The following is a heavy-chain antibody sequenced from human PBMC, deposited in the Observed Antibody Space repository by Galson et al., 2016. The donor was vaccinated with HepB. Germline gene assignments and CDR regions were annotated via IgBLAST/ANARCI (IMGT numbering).Heavy chain of an antibody. Sequence: SETLSLTCAVSGGSISNSNWWSWVRQPPGKGLEWIGEIYHSGTTNYSPSLESRVTISVDRSKNQFSLKLTSVTAADTAVYYCATVGDYDEPFDYWGQGTLVTVSS. CDR1: GGSISNSNW. CDR2: IYHSGTT. CDR3: ATVGDYDEPFDY. D-gene: IGHD4-17*01. V-gene: IGHV4-4*02. J-gene: IGHJ4*02.